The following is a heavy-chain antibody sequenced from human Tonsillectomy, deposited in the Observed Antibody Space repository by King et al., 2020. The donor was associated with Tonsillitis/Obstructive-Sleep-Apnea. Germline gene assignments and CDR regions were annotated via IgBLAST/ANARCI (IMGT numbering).Heavy chain of an antibody. CDR2: IWYDGSNE. D-gene: IGHD2-15*01. CDR1: GFTFSSYG. J-gene: IGHJ4*02. V-gene: IGHV3-33*01. Sequence: VQLVESGGGVVQPGRSLRLSCAASGFTFSSYGMHWVRQAPGKGLEWVAVIWYDGSNEFYADSVRGRFTISRDNSKSTLYLQMNSLRAEDTAVYYCAGESPTRYCSGGRCYSPFDYWGQGTLVTVSS. CDR3: AGESPTRYCSGGRCYSPFDY.